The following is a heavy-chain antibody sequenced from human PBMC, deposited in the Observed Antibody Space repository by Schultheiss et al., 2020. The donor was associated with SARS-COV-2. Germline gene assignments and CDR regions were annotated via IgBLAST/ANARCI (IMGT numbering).Heavy chain of an antibody. CDR1: GGSLNTGSYY. V-gene: IGHV4-31*11. J-gene: IGHJ5*02. Sequence: SETLSLTCAVSGGSLNTGSYYWNWIRQPPGKGLEWIGYIYYSGSTYYNPSLKSRVTISVDTSKNQFSLKLSSVTAADTAVYYCARNLRSSWYGVVWFDPWGQGTLVTVSS. D-gene: IGHD6-13*01. CDR2: IYYSGST. CDR3: ARNLRSSWYGVVWFDP.